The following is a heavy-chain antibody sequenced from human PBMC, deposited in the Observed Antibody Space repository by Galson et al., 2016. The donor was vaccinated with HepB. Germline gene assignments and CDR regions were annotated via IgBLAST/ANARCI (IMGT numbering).Heavy chain of an antibody. CDR2: IHYSGRS. J-gene: IGHJ6*02. D-gene: IGHD2-21*01. CDR3: ARGCSYALDV. CDR1: GFTFTTYA. V-gene: IGHV4-59*01. Sequence: LRLSCAASGFTFTTYAMTWVRQAPGKGLEWIGYIHYSGRSNSSSSLKSRVTMSLDTSKNQFSLKLSSVTTADTAVYYCARGCSYALDVWGQGTTVTVSS.